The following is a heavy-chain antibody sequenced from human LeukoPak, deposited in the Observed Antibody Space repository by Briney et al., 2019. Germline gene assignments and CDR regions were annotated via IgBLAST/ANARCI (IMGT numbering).Heavy chain of an antibody. CDR1: GFTFSNYA. V-gene: IGHV3-30-3*01. CDR2: ISYDGSNK. Sequence: GGSLRLSCAASGFTFSNYAMHWVRQAPGKGLEWVAVISYDGSNKYYADSVKGRFTFSRDNSKNTLYLQMNSLRAEDTAVYYCARAYFWSGYYDYGMDVWGQGTTVTVSS. CDR3: ARAYFWSGYYDYGMDV. J-gene: IGHJ6*02. D-gene: IGHD3-3*01.